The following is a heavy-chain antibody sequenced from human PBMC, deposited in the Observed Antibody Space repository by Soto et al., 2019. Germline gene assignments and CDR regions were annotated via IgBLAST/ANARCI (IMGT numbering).Heavy chain of an antibody. D-gene: IGHD2-2*01. CDR3: ARDRNIVVVPAAIADY. CDR2: IYSGGST. CDR1: GFTVSSNY. Sequence: PGGSLRLSCAASGFTVSSNYMSWVRQAPGKGLEWVSVIYSGGSTYYADSVKGRFTISRDNSKNTLYLQMNSLRVEDTAVYYCARDRNIVVVPAAIADYWGQGTLVTVSS. J-gene: IGHJ4*02. V-gene: IGHV3-66*01.